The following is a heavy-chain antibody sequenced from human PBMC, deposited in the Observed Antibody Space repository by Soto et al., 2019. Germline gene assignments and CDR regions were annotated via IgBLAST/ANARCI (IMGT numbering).Heavy chain of an antibody. CDR3: VRDGAKTLRDWFDP. Sequence: PSETLSLTCTVSGASISGFYWSWIRKSAGKGLEWIGRIYATGTTDYNPSLKSRVMMSVDTSKKQFSLKLRSVTAADTAVYYCVRDGAKTLRDWFDPWGQGISVTVSS. V-gene: IGHV4-4*07. D-gene: IGHD1-26*01. J-gene: IGHJ5*02. CDR1: GASISGFY. CDR2: IYATGTT.